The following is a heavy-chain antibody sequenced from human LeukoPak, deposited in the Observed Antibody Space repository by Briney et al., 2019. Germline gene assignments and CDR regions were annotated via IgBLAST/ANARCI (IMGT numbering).Heavy chain of an antibody. CDR3: ARDYTYYYDSSGYYGSYFDY. D-gene: IGHD3-22*01. J-gene: IGHJ4*02. Sequence: GGSLRLSCAASGFTFSSYWMSWVRQAPGKGLEWVSSISSSSSYIYYADSVKGRFTISRDNAKNSLYLQMNSLRAEDTAVYYCARDYTYYYDSSGYYGSYFDYWGQGTLVTVSS. V-gene: IGHV3-21*01. CDR1: GFTFSSYW. CDR2: ISSSSSYI.